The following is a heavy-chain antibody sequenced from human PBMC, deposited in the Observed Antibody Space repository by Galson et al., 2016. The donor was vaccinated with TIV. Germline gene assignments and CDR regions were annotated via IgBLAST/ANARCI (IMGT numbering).Heavy chain of an antibody. CDR3: AKDYVRVIPGTGTFDI. CDR1: GFTFSSYV. CDR2: ISGSGIST. J-gene: IGHJ3*02. V-gene: IGHV3-23*01. D-gene: IGHD3-10*02. Sequence: SLRLSCAASGFTFSSYVMTWVRQTPGKGLEWVSSISGSGISTYYAESVKGRFTISRDNSKNTLFLQMNSLRVEDKAVYYCAKDYVRVIPGTGTFDIWGQGIMVTVSS.